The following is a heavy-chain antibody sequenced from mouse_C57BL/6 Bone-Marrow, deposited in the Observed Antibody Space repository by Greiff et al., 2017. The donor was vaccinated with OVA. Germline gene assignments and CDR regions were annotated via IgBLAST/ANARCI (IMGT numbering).Heavy chain of an antibody. Sequence: EVQLVESGPGLVKPSQSLSLTCSVTGYSITSGYYWNWIRQFPGNKLEWMGYISYDGSNNYNPSLKNRISITRDTSKNQFFLKLNSVTTEDTATYYCARGDYYDYRYFDVWGTGTTVTVSS. V-gene: IGHV3-6*01. J-gene: IGHJ1*03. D-gene: IGHD2-4*01. CDR3: ARGDYYDYRYFDV. CDR1: GYSITSGYY. CDR2: ISYDGSN.